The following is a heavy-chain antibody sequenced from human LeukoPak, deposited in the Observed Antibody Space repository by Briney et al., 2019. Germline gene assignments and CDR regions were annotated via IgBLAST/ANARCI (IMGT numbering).Heavy chain of an antibody. V-gene: IGHV4-34*01. J-gene: IGHJ2*01. CDR2: IDHSGST. CDR3: VRQREGHFDL. Sequence: PSETLSLTCAVYVGSFCGYYWSWIRQPPGKGLEWIGEIDHSGSTNYDPSLKSRVTMSVDTSKNQFSLKLSSVAAADTAVYYCVRQREGHFDLWGRGTRVTVSS. CDR1: VGSFCGYY.